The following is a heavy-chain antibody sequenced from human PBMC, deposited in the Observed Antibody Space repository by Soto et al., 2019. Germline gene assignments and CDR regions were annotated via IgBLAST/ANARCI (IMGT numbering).Heavy chain of an antibody. CDR3: ARDTDGGETSGGDY. CDR1: GFTFSSYS. CDR2: ISSSSSTI. V-gene: IGHV3-48*01. Sequence: GGSLRLSCAASGFTFSSYSMNWVRQAPGKGLEWVSYISSSSSTIYYADSVKGRFTISRDNAKNSLYLQMNSLRAEDTAVYYCARDTDGGETSGGDYWGQGTLVTVSS. D-gene: IGHD2-2*01. J-gene: IGHJ4*02.